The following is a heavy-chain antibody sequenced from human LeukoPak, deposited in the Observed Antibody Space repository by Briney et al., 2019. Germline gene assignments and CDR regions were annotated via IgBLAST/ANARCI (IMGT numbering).Heavy chain of an antibody. CDR3: AKVYQLYYYDSSGPIDY. J-gene: IGHJ4*02. CDR1: GFTFSSYA. CDR2: ISGSGGST. V-gene: IGHV3-23*01. Sequence: PGGSLRLSCAASGFTFSSYAMSWVRQAPGKGLEWVSAISGSGGSTYYADSVKGRFTISRDNSKNKLYLQMNSLRAEDTAVYYCAKVYQLYYYDSSGPIDYWGQGTLVTVSS. D-gene: IGHD3-22*01.